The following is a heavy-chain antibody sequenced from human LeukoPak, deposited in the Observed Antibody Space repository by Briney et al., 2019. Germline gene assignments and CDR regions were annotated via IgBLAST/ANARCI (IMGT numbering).Heavy chain of an antibody. CDR1: GGSFSGYY. CDR2: INHSGST. V-gene: IGHV4-34*01. D-gene: IGHD3-10*01. Sequence: SETLSLTCAVYGGSFSGYYWSWIRQPPGKGLEWIGEINHSGSTNYNPSLKSRVTILVDTSKNQFSLKLSSVTAADTAVYYCARGLVRGYYGSGSYYKMYYFDYWGQGTLVTVSS. CDR3: ARGLVRGYYGSGSYYKMYYFDY. J-gene: IGHJ4*02.